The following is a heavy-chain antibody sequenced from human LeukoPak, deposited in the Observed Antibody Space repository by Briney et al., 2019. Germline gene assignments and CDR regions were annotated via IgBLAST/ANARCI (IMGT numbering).Heavy chain of an antibody. J-gene: IGHJ4*02. CDR3: ARDRSRDGYPGYFDY. V-gene: IGHV4-31*03. Sequence: PSQTLSLTCTVSGGSISSGGYYWSWIRQHPGKGLEWIGYIYYSGSTYYNPSLKSRVTISVDTSKNQFSLKLSSVTAADTAVYYCARDRSRDGYPGYFDYWGQGTLVTVSS. D-gene: IGHD5-24*01. CDR2: IYYSGST. CDR1: GGSISSGGYY.